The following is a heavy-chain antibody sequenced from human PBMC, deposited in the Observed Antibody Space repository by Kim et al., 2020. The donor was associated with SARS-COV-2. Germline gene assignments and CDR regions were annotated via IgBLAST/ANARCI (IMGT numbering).Heavy chain of an antibody. CDR1: GFTFSSYG. CDR3: AKDRRWSSSWNYYYYYGMDV. D-gene: IGHD6-13*01. CDR2: ISYDGSNK. J-gene: IGHJ6*02. V-gene: IGHV3-30*18. Sequence: GGSLRLSCAASGFTFSSYGMHWVRQAPGKGLEWVAVISYDGSNKYYADSVKGRFTISRDNSKNTLYLQMNSLRAEDTAVYYCAKDRRWSSSWNYYYYYGMDVWGQGTTVTVSS.